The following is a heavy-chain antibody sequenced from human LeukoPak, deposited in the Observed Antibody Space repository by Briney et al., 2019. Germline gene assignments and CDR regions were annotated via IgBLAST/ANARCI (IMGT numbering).Heavy chain of an antibody. CDR3: ANLPLWFGELLDFDY. V-gene: IGHV3-23*01. D-gene: IGHD3-10*01. J-gene: IGHJ4*02. CDR1: GFTFSSYA. CDR2: ISASGGST. Sequence: GGSLRLSCAASGFTFSSYAMSWVRQAPGKGPEWVSAISASGGSTYYADSVKGRFTISRDNSKNTLYLQMNSLRAEDTAVYYCANLPLWFGELLDFDYWGQGTLVTVSS.